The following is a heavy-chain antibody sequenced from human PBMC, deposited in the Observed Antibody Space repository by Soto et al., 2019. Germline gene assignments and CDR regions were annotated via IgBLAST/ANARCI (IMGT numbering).Heavy chain of an antibody. Sequence: KTSETLSLTCAVYGGSFSGYYWSWIRQPPGKGLEWIGEINHSGSTNYNPSLKSRVTISVDTSKNQFSLKLSSVTAADTAVYYCARGYSSSWFNYFDYWGQGTLVTVSS. CDR3: ARGYSSSWFNYFDY. J-gene: IGHJ4*02. CDR2: INHSGST. CDR1: GGSFSGYY. V-gene: IGHV4-34*01. D-gene: IGHD6-13*01.